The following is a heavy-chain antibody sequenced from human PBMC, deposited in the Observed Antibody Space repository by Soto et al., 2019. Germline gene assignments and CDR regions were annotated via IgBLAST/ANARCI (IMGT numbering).Heavy chain of an antibody. D-gene: IGHD6-19*01. CDR2: INHSGST. Sequence: QVQLQQWGAGLLKPSETLSLTCAVYGGSFSGYYWSWIRQPPGKGLEWIGEINHSGSTNYNPSLKSRVTISVYTSKNQFSLKLSSVTAADTAVYYCALRQLYYYYGMDVWGQGTTVTVSS. CDR1: GGSFSGYY. V-gene: IGHV4-34*01. CDR3: ALRQLYYYYGMDV. J-gene: IGHJ6*02.